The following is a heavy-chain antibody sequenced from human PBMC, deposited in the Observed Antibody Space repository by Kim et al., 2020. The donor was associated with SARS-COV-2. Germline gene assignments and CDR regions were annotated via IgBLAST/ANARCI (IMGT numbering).Heavy chain of an antibody. Sequence: GGSLRLSCAASAFSFSTYAMHWVRQAPGRGLDWVAAISYNGGHAYYADSVKGRFTISRDNSKNTLYLQMNSLRVDDTAVYYCARGHYESSIVDIWGQGTTVTVSS. J-gene: IGHJ3*02. CDR2: ISYNGGHA. CDR1: AFSFSTYA. V-gene: IGHV3-30*04. D-gene: IGHD3-22*01. CDR3: ARGHYESSIVDI.